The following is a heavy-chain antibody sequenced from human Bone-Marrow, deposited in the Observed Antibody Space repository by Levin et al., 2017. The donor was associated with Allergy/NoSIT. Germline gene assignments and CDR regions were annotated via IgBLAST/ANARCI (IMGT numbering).Heavy chain of an antibody. Sequence: GESLKISCAASGFTFSSYGMHWVRQAPGKGLEWVAVIWYDGSNKYYADSVKGRFTISRDNSKNTLYLQMNSLRAEDTAVYYCAREHYDYVWGSFRAIDYWGQGTLVTVSS. D-gene: IGHD3-16*01. CDR3: AREHYDYVWGSFRAIDY. J-gene: IGHJ4*02. CDR2: IWYDGSNK. V-gene: IGHV3-33*01. CDR1: GFTFSSYG.